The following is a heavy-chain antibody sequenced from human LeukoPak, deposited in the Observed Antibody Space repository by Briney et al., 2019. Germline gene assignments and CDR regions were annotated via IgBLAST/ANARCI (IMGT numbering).Heavy chain of an antibody. CDR1: GYTFTGYY. CDR3: YITMVRGNTAADY. Sequence: EASVKVSCKASGYTFTGYYMHWVRQAPGQGLEWMGWINPNSGGTNYAQKFQGRVTMTRDTSISTAYMELSRLRSDDTAVYYCYITMVRGNTAADYWGQGTLVTVSS. J-gene: IGHJ4*02. CDR2: INPNSGGT. V-gene: IGHV1-2*02. D-gene: IGHD3-10*01.